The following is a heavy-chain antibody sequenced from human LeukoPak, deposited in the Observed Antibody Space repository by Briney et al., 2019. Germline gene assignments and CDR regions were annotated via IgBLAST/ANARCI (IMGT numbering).Heavy chain of an antibody. Sequence: GGSLRLSCAASGFTFSNYAMNWVRQAPGKGLEWVSAISGSGGSTYYADSVKGRFTISRDNSKNTLYLQMNSPRAEDTAVYYCAKDPRVRGAKGSPTYMDVWGKGTTVTVSS. D-gene: IGHD3-10*01. J-gene: IGHJ6*03. CDR2: ISGSGGST. CDR3: AKDPRVRGAKGSPTYMDV. CDR1: GFTFSNYA. V-gene: IGHV3-23*01.